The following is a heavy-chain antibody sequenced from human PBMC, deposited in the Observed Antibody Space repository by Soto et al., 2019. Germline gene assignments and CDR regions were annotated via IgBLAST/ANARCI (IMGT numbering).Heavy chain of an antibody. D-gene: IGHD3-10*01. CDR2: VFYSGAT. CDR3: ERAGVSYGHLLF. CDR1: GGPIKTGDYY. Sequence: SETLSLTCNVSGGPIKTGDYYWNWIRQPPGKGLGWIGYVFYSGATNYSPSLKRRAYIAMDTSKNRFSLSLISVTGVDTAVYYCERAGVSYGHLLFWGQGTRVTVSS. J-gene: IGHJ4*02. V-gene: IGHV4-30-4*01.